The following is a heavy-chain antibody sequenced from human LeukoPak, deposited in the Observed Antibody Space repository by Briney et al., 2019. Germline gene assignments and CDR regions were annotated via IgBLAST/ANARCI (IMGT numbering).Heavy chain of an antibody. D-gene: IGHD5-18*01. CDR1: GFTFSSYA. J-gene: IGHJ4*02. V-gene: IGHV3-23*01. CDR3: AKDPIQLWFPDY. CDR2: ISGSGGST. Sequence: GGSLRLSFAASGFTFSSYAMSWVRQAPGKGLEWVSAISGSGGSTYYADSVKGRFTISRDNSKNTLYLQMNSLRAEDTAVYYCAKDPIQLWFPDYWGQGTLVTVSS.